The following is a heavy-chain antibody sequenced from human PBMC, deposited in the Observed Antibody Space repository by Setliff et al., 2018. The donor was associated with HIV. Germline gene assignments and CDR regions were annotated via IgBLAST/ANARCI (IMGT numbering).Heavy chain of an antibody. J-gene: IGHJ5*02. V-gene: IGHV3-23*01. CDR2: ITDDGLST. Sequence: GASLRLSCAASCFAFGSFSMSWLRQAPGKALEWVSSITDDGLSTLYAGSVRGRFTVSRDNSRNTLFLQMNSLRGEDTALYYCALGGLSSGWGVSWGQGTLVTVSS. D-gene: IGHD6-19*01. CDR1: CFAFGSFS. CDR3: ALGGLSSGWGVS.